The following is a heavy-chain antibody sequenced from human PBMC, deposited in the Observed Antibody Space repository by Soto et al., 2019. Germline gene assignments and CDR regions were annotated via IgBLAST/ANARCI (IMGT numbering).Heavy chain of an antibody. V-gene: IGHV4-4*02. CDR1: GVSISRGDW. Sequence: QVLLHESGPGLVKPSGTLSLTCTVSGVSISRGDWWSWVRQAPGKELQWIGEIHHSAGTSSHPSLRSRFSLSVDASKNQFSLNLKSVTAADTGVYYCARLVYDTRLNYLSLDSWGQGLLVTLSS. D-gene: IGHD3-22*01. CDR2: IHHSAGT. CDR3: ARLVYDTRLNYLSLDS. J-gene: IGHJ4*02.